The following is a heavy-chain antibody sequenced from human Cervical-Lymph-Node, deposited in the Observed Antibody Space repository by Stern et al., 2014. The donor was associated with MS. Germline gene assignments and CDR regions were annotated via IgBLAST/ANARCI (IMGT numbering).Heavy chain of an antibody. J-gene: IGHJ4*02. CDR2: IYSGGTT. Sequence: EVHLVESGGGLVQPGGSLRLSCAASGFTVSSNHMSWVRQAPGKGLEWVSVIYSGGTTYYADSVKGRFTISRHSSKNTLYLQMNSLRTEDTAVYFCARGSLPYYFDYWGQGTLVTVSS. V-gene: IGHV3-53*04. CDR1: GFTVSSNH. CDR3: ARGSLPYYFDY. D-gene: IGHD5/OR15-5a*01.